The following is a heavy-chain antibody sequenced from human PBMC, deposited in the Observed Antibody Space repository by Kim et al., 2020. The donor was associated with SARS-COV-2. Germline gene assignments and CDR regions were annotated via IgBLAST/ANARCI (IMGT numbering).Heavy chain of an antibody. J-gene: IGHJ3*02. V-gene: IGHV1-2*02. D-gene: IGHD6-6*01. Sequence: NYAQKFQGRVTMTRDTSISTAYMELSRLRSDDTAVYYCARSQKQLAAFDIWGQGTMVTVSS. CDR3: ARSQKQLAAFDI.